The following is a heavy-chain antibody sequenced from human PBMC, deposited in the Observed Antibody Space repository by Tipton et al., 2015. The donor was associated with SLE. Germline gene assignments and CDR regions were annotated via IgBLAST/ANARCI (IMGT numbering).Heavy chain of an antibody. CDR3: ARQRQFYYYYMDV. Sequence: LRLSCTVSGGSISSSSYYWGWIRQPPGKGLEWIGSIYYSGSTYYNPSLKSRVTISVDTSKNHFSLKLSSVTAADTAVYYCARQRQFYYYYMDVWGKGTTVTVSS. CDR1: GGSISSSSYY. CDR2: IYYSGST. V-gene: IGHV4-39*01. J-gene: IGHJ6*03. D-gene: IGHD5-24*01.